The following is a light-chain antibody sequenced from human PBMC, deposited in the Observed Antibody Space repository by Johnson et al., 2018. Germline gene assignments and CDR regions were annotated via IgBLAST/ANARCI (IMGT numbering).Light chain of an antibody. CDR3: GTWDSSLSAGNV. Sequence: QSVLTQPPSVSAAPGQKVTISCSGSSSNIGNNYVSWYQQLQGTAPQILIYENNQRPSGIPDRFSGYKSGTSATLGINGLQTGDEADYYCGTWDSSLSAGNVFGTGTKVTVL. CDR1: SSNIGNNY. CDR2: ENN. J-gene: IGLJ1*01. V-gene: IGLV1-51*02.